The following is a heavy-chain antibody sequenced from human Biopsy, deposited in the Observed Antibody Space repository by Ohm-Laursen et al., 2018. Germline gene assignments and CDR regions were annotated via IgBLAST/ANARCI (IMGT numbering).Heavy chain of an antibody. J-gene: IGHJ5*01. Sequence: SLRLSCAASGFTFSDYSMYWVRQAPGKGLEWVSSSSASSSYIYYADSVKGRFTVSRDDTKNTLYLQMNSLRAADTAIYFCATELLPPGVGGPWLDSWGQGTPVTVSS. D-gene: IGHD3-10*01. CDR3: ATELLPPGVGGPWLDS. CDR1: GFTFSDYS. V-gene: IGHV3-21*06. CDR2: SSASSSYI.